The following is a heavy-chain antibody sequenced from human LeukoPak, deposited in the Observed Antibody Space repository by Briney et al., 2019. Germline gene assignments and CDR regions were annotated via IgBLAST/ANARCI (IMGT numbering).Heavy chain of an antibody. CDR1: GGPISSYY. CDR2: IYYSGST. V-gene: IGHV4-59*01. D-gene: IGHD3-22*01. Sequence: PSETLSLTCTVSGGPISSYYWSWIRQPPGKGLEWIGYIYYSGSTNYNPSLKSRVTISVDTSKNQFSLKLSSVTAADTAVYYCARARGYYDSSGYYDYWGQGTLVTVSS. CDR3: ARARGYYDSSGYYDY. J-gene: IGHJ4*02.